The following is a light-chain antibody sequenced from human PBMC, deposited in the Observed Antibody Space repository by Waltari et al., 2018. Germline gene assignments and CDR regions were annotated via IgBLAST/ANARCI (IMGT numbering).Light chain of an antibody. J-gene: IGKJ1*01. V-gene: IGKV3-15*01. CDR2: GAS. Sequence: EIVMTQSPATLSVSHGERATLPCRASQSVSSNLAWYQQKPGQAPRLLIYGASTRATGIPARFSGSGSGTEFTLTISSLQSEDFAVYYCQQYNKLWTFGQGTKVEIK. CDR1: QSVSSN. CDR3: QQYNKLWT.